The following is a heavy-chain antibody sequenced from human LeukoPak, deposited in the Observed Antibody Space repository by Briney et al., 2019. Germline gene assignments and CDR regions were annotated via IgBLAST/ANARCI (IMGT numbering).Heavy chain of an antibody. V-gene: IGHV1-2*02. CDR3: ARGPKAYYFDSSGYVFDY. J-gene: IGHJ4*02. D-gene: IGHD3-22*01. CDR2: INPNSGGT. Sequence: GASVKVSCKASGYSFTSYALNWVRQAPGQGLEWMGWINPNSGGTNYAQKFQGRVTMTRDTSISTAYMELSSLRSEDTAVYYCARGPKAYYFDSSGYVFDYWGQGTLVTVSS. CDR1: GYSFTSYA.